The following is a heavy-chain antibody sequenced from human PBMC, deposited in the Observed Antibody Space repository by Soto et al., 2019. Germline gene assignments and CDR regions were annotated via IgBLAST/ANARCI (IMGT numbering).Heavy chain of an antibody. J-gene: IGHJ6*02. CDR2: INPSGGST. Sequence: ASVKVSCKASGYTFTSYYMHWVRQAPGQGLEWMGIINPSGGSTSYAQKFQGRVTMTRDTSTSTVYMELSSLRSEDTAVYYCARDYTIFGVVSYGMDVWGQGTTFTVSS. V-gene: IGHV1-46*01. CDR1: GYTFTSYY. CDR3: ARDYTIFGVVSYGMDV. D-gene: IGHD3-3*01.